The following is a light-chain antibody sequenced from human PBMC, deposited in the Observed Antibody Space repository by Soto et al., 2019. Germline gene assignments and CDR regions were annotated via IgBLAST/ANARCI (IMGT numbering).Light chain of an antibody. Sequence: DIQMTQSPSSLSAFVGDRVTITCRASQGIDNFLAWYQQKPGKVPKLLIYAASSLESGVPSRFSGSGSGTEFTLTISSLQPDDFATYYCQQYNSYPITFGQGTRLEIK. J-gene: IGKJ5*01. CDR3: QQYNSYPIT. V-gene: IGKV1-16*01. CDR2: AAS. CDR1: QGIDNF.